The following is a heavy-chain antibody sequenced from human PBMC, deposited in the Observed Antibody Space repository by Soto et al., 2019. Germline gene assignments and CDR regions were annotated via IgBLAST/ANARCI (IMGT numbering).Heavy chain of an antibody. J-gene: IGHJ5*02. CDR2: FDPEDGET. CDR3: ATSTLDPSPPRIDWFDP. V-gene: IGHV1-24*01. Sequence: ASVKVSCKVSGYTLTELSMHWVRQAPGKGLEWMGGFDPEDGETIYAQKFQGRVTMTEDTSTDTAYMELSSLRSEDTAVYYCATSTLDPSPPRIDWFDPWGQGTLVTVSS. D-gene: IGHD2-15*01. CDR1: GYTLTELS.